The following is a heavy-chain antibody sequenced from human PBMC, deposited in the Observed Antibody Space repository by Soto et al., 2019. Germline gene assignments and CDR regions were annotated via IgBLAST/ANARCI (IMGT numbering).Heavy chain of an antibody. Sequence: EVQLVESGGGLVQPGGSLRLSCAASGFTFSTYWMNWVRQAPGKGLEWVANVNQDESDKYYVDSVKGRFTISRDNAKNSLYLQMNSLRADDTALYYCARGGYYSAYWGQGALVTVSS. CDR2: VNQDESDK. CDR1: GFTFSTYW. V-gene: IGHV3-7*04. CDR3: ARGGYYSAY. J-gene: IGHJ4*02. D-gene: IGHD3-3*01.